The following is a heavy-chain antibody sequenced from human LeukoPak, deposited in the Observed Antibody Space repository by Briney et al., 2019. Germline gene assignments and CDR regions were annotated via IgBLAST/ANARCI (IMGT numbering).Heavy chain of an antibody. CDR1: GFTFSSYA. CDR3: AKGHEDKTFGGVIVSDFDY. CDR2: IIPILGIA. D-gene: IGHD3-16*02. Sequence: GGSLRFSCAASGFTFSSYAISWVRQASGQGLEWMGRIIPILGIANYAQKFQGRVTITADKSTSTAYMELSSLRSEDTAVYYCAKGHEDKTFGGVIVSDFDYWGQGTLVTVSS. V-gene: IGHV1-69*04. J-gene: IGHJ4*02.